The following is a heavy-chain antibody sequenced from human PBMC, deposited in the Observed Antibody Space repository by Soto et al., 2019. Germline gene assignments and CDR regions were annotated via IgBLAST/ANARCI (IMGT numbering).Heavy chain of an antibody. D-gene: IGHD3-22*01. CDR2: IHHSGST. Sequence: LSETLSLTCSVSGGSITSHYCSWFRQPPGKGLEWIGYIHHSGSTSYNPSLKSRVTMSVDTSKNHFALKVNSVTAADTAVYYCARRWLLLEDYGMDVWGQGTTVTVSS. CDR1: GGSITSHY. V-gene: IGHV4-59*11. J-gene: IGHJ6*02. CDR3: ARRWLLLEDYGMDV.